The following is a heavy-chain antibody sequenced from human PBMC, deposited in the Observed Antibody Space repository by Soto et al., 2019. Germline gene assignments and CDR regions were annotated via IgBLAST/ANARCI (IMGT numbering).Heavy chain of an antibody. D-gene: IGHD4-17*01. CDR1: GFTFSSYA. CDR3: AREGYGDYGYYYGMDV. V-gene: IGHV3-30-3*01. Sequence: QVQLVESGGGVVQPGRSLRLSCVASGFTFSSYAMHWVRQAPGKGLEWVAVISYDGSNKYYADSVKGRFTISRDNSKNTLYLQMNSLRAEDTAVYYCAREGYGDYGYYYGMDVWGQGTTVTVSS. J-gene: IGHJ6*02. CDR2: ISYDGSNK.